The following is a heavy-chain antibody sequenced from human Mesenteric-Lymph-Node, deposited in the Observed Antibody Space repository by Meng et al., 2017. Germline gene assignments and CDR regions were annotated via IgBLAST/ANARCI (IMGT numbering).Heavy chain of an antibody. CDR3: TSLSDIAAAGRTFDY. CDR1: GFTFSGSA. J-gene: IGHJ4*02. CDR2: IRSKANSYAT. V-gene: IGHV3-73*01. D-gene: IGHD6-13*01. Sequence: GGSLRLSCAASGFTFSGSAMHWVRQASGKGLEWVGRIRSKANSYATAYAASVKGRFTISRDDSKNTAYLQMNSLKTEDTAVYYCTSLSDIAAAGRTFDYWGQGTLVTVSS.